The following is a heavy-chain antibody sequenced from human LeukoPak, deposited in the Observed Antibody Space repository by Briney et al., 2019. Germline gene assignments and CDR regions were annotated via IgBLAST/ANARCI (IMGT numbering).Heavy chain of an antibody. CDR3: AKFVNYGNYYYYYYMDV. CDR2: MSDSGGRT. D-gene: IGHD3-10*01. CDR1: EFTFSRYA. V-gene: IGHV3-23*01. J-gene: IGHJ6*03. Sequence: GGSLRLSCAASEFTFSRYAMSWVRQAPGKGLEWVSIMSDSGGRTYYADSVKGRFTISRDNSKNTLYLQMNSLRAEDTAVYYCAKFVNYGNYYYYYYMDVWGKGTTVTVSS.